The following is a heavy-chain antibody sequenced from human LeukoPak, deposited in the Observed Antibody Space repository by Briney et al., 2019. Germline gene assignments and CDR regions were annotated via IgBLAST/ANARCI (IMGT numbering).Heavy chain of an antibody. Sequence: GGSLRPSCAASGFTFSNLGMRWVRQAPGKGLEWVALIWFDGSDKKYADSVKGRFTISRDNSKNTLFLQMNSLRVEDTAVYYCVRDNGPEQLALDLWGQGTLVTVSS. V-gene: IGHV3-33*01. J-gene: IGHJ5*02. CDR1: GFTFSNLG. D-gene: IGHD6-6*01. CDR3: VRDNGPEQLALDL. CDR2: IWFDGSDK.